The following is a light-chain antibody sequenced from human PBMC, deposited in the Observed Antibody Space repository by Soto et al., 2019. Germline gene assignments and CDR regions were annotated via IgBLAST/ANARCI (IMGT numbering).Light chain of an antibody. CDR3: SSYTTRSTDVI. CDR1: SSDVGGYNY. Sequence: QSALTQPASVSGSPGQSITISCTGTSSDVGGYNYVSWYQQYPGKAPKLMIYEVSHRPSGISNRFSGSKSGNTASLTISGLQAEDEADYYCSSYTTRSTDVIFGGGTKVTVL. J-gene: IGLJ2*01. V-gene: IGLV2-14*01. CDR2: EVS.